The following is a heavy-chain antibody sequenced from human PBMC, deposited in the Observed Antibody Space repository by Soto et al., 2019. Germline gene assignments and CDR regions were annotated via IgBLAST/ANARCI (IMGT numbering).Heavy chain of an antibody. J-gene: IGHJ5*02. D-gene: IGHD3-3*01. CDR3: ARDRPETFGPYNWFDP. Sequence: SETLSLTCAVSGGSISSSNWWSWVRQPPGKGLEWIGEIYHSGSTNYNPSLKSRVTISVDKSKNQFSLKLSSVTAADTAVYYCARDRPETFGPYNWFDPWGQGTLVTVSS. CDR2: IYHSGST. CDR1: GGSISSSNW. V-gene: IGHV4-4*02.